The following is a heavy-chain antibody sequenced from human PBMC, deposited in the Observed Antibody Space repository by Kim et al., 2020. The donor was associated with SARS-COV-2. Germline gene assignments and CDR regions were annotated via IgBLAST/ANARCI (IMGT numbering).Heavy chain of an antibody. CDR3: ARGNGSPDY. CDR1: GFSFSGSW. D-gene: IGHD1-26*01. J-gene: IGHJ4*02. CDR2: VKQDGSEK. Sequence: GGSLRLSCAASGFSFSGSWMSWVRQAPGKGLEWVAHVKQDGSEKCYVDSVKGRFTISRDNAENSLFLQMNSLRAEDTAVYYCARGNGSPDYWGQGTLVTVSS. V-gene: IGHV3-7*01.